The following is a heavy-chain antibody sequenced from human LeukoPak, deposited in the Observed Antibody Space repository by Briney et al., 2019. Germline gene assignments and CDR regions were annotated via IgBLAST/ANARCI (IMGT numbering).Heavy chain of an antibody. CDR2: INHSGGT. CDR3: ARGGRITIFGVVIISTPFFDY. D-gene: IGHD3-3*01. V-gene: IGHV4-34*01. CDR1: GGSFSGYY. J-gene: IGHJ4*02. Sequence: SETLSLTCAVYGGSFSGYYWSWIRQPPGKGLEWIGEINHSGGTNYNPSLKSRVTISVDTSKNQFSLKLSSVTAADTAVYYCARGGRITIFGVVIISTPFFDYWGQGTLVTVSS.